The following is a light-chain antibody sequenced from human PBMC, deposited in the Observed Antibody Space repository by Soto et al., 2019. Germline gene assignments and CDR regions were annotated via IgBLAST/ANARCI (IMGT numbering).Light chain of an antibody. CDR1: HSLFDSSYKKTY. CDR3: HQYYSIPYT. J-gene: IGKJ2*01. CDR2: WAS. V-gene: IGKV4-1*01. Sequence: DLVLTQSPDSLAVSLGERATINCRSSHSLFDSSYKKTYFAWYQQRPGQPPKLLIYWASTRQSGVPDRFSGGGSATDFTLTISRLQAADVAIYYCHQYYSIPYTFGQGTRLEI.